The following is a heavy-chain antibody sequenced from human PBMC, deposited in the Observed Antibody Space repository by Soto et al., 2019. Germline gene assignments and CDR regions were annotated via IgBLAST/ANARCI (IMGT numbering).Heavy chain of an antibody. J-gene: IGHJ4*02. CDR1: GFTFDDYT. V-gene: IGHV3-43*01. CDR2: ISWDGGST. CDR3: AKDIGIAAAGTSFDY. Sequence: GGSLRLSCAASGFTFDDYTMHWVRQAPGKGLEWVSLISWDGGSTYYADSVKGRFTISRDNSKNSLYLQMNSLRTEDTALYYCAKDIGIAAAGTSFDYWGQGTLVTVSS. D-gene: IGHD6-13*01.